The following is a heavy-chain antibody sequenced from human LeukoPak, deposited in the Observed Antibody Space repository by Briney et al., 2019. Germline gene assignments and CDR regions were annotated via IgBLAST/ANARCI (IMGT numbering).Heavy chain of an antibody. CDR1: RGTFSSYA. D-gene: IGHD2-15*01. CDR3: ASPHPYCSGGSCYSGFDY. J-gene: IGHJ4*02. V-gene: IGHV1-69*04. Sequence: ASVKVSCKASRGTFSSYAISWVRQAPGQGLEWMGRIIPILGIANYAQKFQGRVTITANKSTSTAYMELSSLRSEDTAVYYCASPHPYCSGGSCYSGFDYWGQGPWSPSPQ. CDR2: IIPILGIA.